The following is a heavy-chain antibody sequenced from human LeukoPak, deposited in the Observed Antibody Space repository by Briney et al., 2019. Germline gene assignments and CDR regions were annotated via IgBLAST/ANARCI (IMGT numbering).Heavy chain of an antibody. V-gene: IGHV3-11*01. D-gene: IGHD5-12*01. Sequence: PGGSLRLSCAASGFTFSDYYMSWVRQAPGKGLEWVSYISSSGTTIYYADSVKGRFTISRDNAKNSLYLRMSSLRAEDTFVYYWARGGGYGARLGYWGQGTLVTVSS. CDR1: GFTFSDYY. CDR2: ISSSGTTI. J-gene: IGHJ4*02. CDR3: ARGGGYGARLGY.